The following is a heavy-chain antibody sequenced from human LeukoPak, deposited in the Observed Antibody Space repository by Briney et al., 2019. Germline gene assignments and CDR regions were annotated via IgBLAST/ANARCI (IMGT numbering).Heavy chain of an antibody. CDR2: ISGSGGST. D-gene: IGHD6-13*01. CDR3: AKGTAPYSSSPLALFDY. Sequence: PGRSLRLSCAASGFTFSSYAMHWVRQAPGKGLEWVSAISGSGGSTYYADSVKGRFTISRDNSKNTLYLQMNSLRAEDTAVYYCAKGTAPYSSSPLALFDYWGQGTLVTVSS. V-gene: IGHV3-23*01. CDR1: GFTFSSYA. J-gene: IGHJ4*02.